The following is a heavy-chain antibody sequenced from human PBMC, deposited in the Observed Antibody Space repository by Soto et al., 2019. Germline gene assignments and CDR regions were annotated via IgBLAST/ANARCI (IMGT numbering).Heavy chain of an antibody. J-gene: IGHJ4*02. V-gene: IGHV1-58*02. Sequence: APVEVSFEASGLTFNSSSMLWVRQARGQRLEWIGWIVVGSGNTNYAQKFQERVTITRDMSTSTAYMELSSLRSEDTAVYYCAAGEPVRHWGQGTLVTVSS. D-gene: IGHD1-1*01. CDR3: AAGEPVRH. CDR1: GLTFNSSS. CDR2: IVVGSGNT.